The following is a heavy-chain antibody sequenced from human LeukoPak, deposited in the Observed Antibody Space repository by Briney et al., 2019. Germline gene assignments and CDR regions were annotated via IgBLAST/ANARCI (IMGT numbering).Heavy chain of an antibody. CDR2: INSNSGGT. J-gene: IGHJ4*02. V-gene: IGHV1-2*02. D-gene: IGHD3-10*01. CDR1: GYTFTGYY. CDR3: ARANGSGSYYPFDY. Sequence: ASVKVSCKASGYTFTGYYMHWVRQAPGQGLVWMGWINSNSGGTNYAQKFQGRVTMTRDTFISTAYMELSRLRSDDTAVYYCARANGSGSYYPFDYWGQGTLVTVSS.